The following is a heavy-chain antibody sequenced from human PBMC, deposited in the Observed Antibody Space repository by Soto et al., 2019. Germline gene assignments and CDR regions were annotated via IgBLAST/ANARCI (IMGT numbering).Heavy chain of an antibody. CDR1: GGSFSGYY. J-gene: IGHJ4*02. V-gene: IGHV4-34*01. CDR3: ARERRRGYCSGGSCRAPDY. Sequence: QVQLQQWGAGLLKPSETLSLTCAVYGGSFSGYYWSWIRQPPGKGLEWIGEINHSGSTNYNPSLKSRVTISVDTSKNQFSLKLSSVTAADTAVYYSARERRRGYCSGGSCRAPDYWGQGTLVTVSS. CDR2: INHSGST. D-gene: IGHD2-15*01.